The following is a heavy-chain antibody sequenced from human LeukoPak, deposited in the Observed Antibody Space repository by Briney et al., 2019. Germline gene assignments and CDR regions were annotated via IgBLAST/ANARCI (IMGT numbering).Heavy chain of an antibody. D-gene: IGHD2-15*01. CDR1: GFTFSAYG. V-gene: IGHV3-23*01. J-gene: IGHJ4*02. CDR2: ISASGDNT. Sequence: GGSLRLSCAASGFTFSAYGMSWVRQAPGKGLECVSTISASGDNTYYADSVKGRFTISRDNSKNTLYLQMNTLRADDTAVYYCAKDYSGGPHFDFWGQGTLITVSS. CDR3: AKDYSGGPHFDF.